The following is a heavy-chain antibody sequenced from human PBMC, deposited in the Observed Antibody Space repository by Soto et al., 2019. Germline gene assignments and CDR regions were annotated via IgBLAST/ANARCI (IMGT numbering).Heavy chain of an antibody. D-gene: IGHD3-10*01. J-gene: IGHJ3*01. V-gene: IGHV3-48*03. CDR2: ISSSGSTI. Sequence: GGSLRLSYAASGFTFSSYEMNWVRQAPGKGLEWVSYISSSGSTIYYADSVKGRFTISRDNAKNSLYLQMNSLRAEDTAVYYCATRSGGGGAFDFWGQGTMVTVSS. CDR3: ATRSGGGGAFDF. CDR1: GFTFSSYE.